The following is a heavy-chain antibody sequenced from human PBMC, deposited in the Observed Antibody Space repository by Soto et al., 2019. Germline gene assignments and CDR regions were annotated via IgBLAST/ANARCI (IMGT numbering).Heavy chain of an antibody. Sequence: QLHLQESGPGLVKPSETLSLTCTVSGGSISSGSYFWGWIRQPPGKGLEWIGSMHYSGTTYYSPSLKSRVTTPGDTSKNYFSLKLSSVTAADTAVYYCARQGYTSGRVNWFDPWGQGTLVTVSS. V-gene: IGHV4-39*01. CDR1: GGSISSGSYF. J-gene: IGHJ5*02. CDR2: MHYSGTT. CDR3: ARQGYTSGRVNWFDP. D-gene: IGHD5-18*01.